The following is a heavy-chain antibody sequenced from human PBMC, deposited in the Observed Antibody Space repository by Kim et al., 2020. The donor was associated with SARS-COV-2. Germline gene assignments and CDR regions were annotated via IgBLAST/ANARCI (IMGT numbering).Heavy chain of an antibody. Sequence: SVKGRFTISRDKSKNTLYLQMNSLRAEDTAVYYCAKDTLAARPRAFDIWGQGTMVTVSS. D-gene: IGHD6-6*01. CDR3: AKDTLAARPRAFDI. V-gene: IGHV3-23*01. J-gene: IGHJ3*02.